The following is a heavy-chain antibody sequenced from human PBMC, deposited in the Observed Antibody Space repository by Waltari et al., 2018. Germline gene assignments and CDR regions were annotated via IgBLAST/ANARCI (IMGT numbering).Heavy chain of an antibody. CDR3: ARGLRGYYGMDV. D-gene: IGHD4-17*01. J-gene: IGHJ6*02. Sequence: EVQLVESGGGLVQPGGSLRLSCAASGFTFSSYWMHWVRQGPGKGLVWGSRFNSDWSTTNHAESVKCRFTISRDNAKNTLYLQMNSLRAEDTAVYYCARGLRGYYGMDVWGQGTTVTVSS. V-gene: IGHV3-74*01. CDR2: FNSDWSTT. CDR1: GFTFSSYW.